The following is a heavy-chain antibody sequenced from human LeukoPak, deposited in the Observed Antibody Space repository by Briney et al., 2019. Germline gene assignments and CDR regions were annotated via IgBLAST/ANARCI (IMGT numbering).Heavy chain of an antibody. D-gene: IGHD3-10*01. CDR3: AKDLSPLVWFVSGSDAFDI. J-gene: IGHJ3*02. Sequence: GGSLRLSCAASGFTFSTYGMYWVRQAPGKGLEWVAVISYDGTNEYCADSVKGLFTISRDNSKNTLYLQMNSLRAEDTAVYYCAKDLSPLVWFVSGSDAFDIWGQGTMVTVSS. CDR2: ISYDGTNE. V-gene: IGHV3-30*18. CDR1: GFTFSTYG.